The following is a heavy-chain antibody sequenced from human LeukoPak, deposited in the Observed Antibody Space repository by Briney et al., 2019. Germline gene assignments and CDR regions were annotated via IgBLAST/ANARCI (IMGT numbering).Heavy chain of an antibody. CDR1: GGSISSYY. CDR2: IYYSGST. J-gene: IGHJ3*02. Sequence: KPSETLSLTCTVSGGSISSYYWSWIRQPPGKGLEWIGYIYYSGSTNYNPSLKSRVTISVDTSKSQFSLKLTSVTAADTAVYYCARDLPTSSSRRVGAFDIWGQGTMVTVSS. CDR3: ARDLPTSSSRRVGAFDI. D-gene: IGHD6-13*01. V-gene: IGHV4-59*01.